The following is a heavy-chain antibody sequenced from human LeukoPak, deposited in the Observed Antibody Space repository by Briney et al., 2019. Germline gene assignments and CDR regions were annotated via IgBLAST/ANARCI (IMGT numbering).Heavy chain of an antibody. CDR1: GGSISSGGYY. V-gene: IGHV4-31*03. Sequence: SQTLSLTCTVSGGSISSGGYYWSWIRQHPGKGLEWIGYIYYSGSTYYNPSLKSRVTISVDTSKNQFSLKLSSVTAADTAVYYCASSPHSAYSNYMDSWGQGTLVTVSS. CDR2: IYYSGST. CDR3: ASSPHSAYSNYMDS. D-gene: IGHD4-11*01. J-gene: IGHJ4*02.